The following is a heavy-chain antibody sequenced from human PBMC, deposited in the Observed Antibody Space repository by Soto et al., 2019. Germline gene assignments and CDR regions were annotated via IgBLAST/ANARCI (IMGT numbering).Heavy chain of an antibody. CDR3: AKDRVVYATYYYGMDV. J-gene: IGHJ6*02. Sequence: GGSLRLSCAASGFTFSSYGMHWVRQAPGKGLEWVAVISYDGSNKYYADSVKGRFTISRDNSKNTLYLQMNSLRAEDTAVYYCAKDRVVYATYYYGMDVWGQGTTVTVSS. CDR1: GFTFSSYG. CDR2: ISYDGSNK. D-gene: IGHD2-8*02. V-gene: IGHV3-30*18.